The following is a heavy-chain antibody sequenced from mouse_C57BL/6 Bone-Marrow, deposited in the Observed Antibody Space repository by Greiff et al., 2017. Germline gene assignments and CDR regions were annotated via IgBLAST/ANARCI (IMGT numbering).Heavy chain of an antibody. CDR2: IDPADSET. CDR1: GYTFTSYW. V-gene: IGHV1-52*01. J-gene: IGHJ4*01. Sequence: QVQLQQPGAELVRPGSSVKLSCKASGYTFTSYWMHWVKQRPIQGLEWIGNIDPADSETHYNQKFKDKATLTVDKSSSTAYMQLSSLTSEDSAVYYCARGGFLRDYDMDYWGQGTSVTVSS. CDR3: ARGGFLRDYDMDY.